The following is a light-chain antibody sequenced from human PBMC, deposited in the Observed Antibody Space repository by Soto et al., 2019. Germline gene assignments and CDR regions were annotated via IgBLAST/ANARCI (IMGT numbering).Light chain of an antibody. CDR3: SSYTSSSTLD. Sequence: QSVLTQPASVSGSPGQSITISCTGTSSDVGGYNYVSWYQQHPGKAPKLMIYEVSNRPSGVSNRFSGSKSGNTASLTISGLQADDEAYYYCSSYTSSSTLDFGTGTKLTVL. CDR2: EVS. V-gene: IGLV2-14*01. CDR1: SSDVGGYNY. J-gene: IGLJ1*01.